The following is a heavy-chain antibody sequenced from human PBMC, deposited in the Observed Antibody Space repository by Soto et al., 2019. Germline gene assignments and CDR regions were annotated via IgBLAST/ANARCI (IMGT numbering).Heavy chain of an antibody. CDR3: AGDGVRNGAYNGWLDP. J-gene: IGHJ5*02. CDR1: GFSFSSYW. Sequence: PGGSLRLSCAASGFSFSSYWMTWVRQAPGKGLEWVANIKPDGREKYYVASVKGRFTISRDNGKNLLYLQMDSLTPDDTAVYYCAGDGVRNGAYNGWLDPWGQGTLVTVS. V-gene: IGHV3-7*03. CDR2: IKPDGREK. D-gene: IGHD3-16*01.